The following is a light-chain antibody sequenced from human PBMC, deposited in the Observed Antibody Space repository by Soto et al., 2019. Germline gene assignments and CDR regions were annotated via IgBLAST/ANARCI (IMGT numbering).Light chain of an antibody. J-gene: IGKJ1*01. Sequence: DIQLTQSPSTLSGSVGDRVTITCRASQTISSWLAWYQQKPGKAPKLLIYDASTLQSGVPSRYRGSGSGTEFTLTISNLKTDDFATYYCQQYESYYPWTFGHGTKVDIK. CDR1: QTISSW. V-gene: IGKV1-5*01. CDR3: QQYESYYPWT. CDR2: DAS.